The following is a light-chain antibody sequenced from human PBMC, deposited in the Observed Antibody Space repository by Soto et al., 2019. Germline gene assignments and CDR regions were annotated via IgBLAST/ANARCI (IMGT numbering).Light chain of an antibody. CDR1: SSDVGGYNY. CDR3: SSYTSSSTLV. Sequence: QSVLTQPASVSGSPGQSIIISCTGTSSDVGGYNYVSWYQQHPGKAPKLMIYEVCNRPSGVSNRFSGSKSGNTASLTISGLQAEDEADYYCSSYTSSSTLVFGTGTKLTVL. CDR2: EVC. V-gene: IGLV2-14*01. J-gene: IGLJ1*01.